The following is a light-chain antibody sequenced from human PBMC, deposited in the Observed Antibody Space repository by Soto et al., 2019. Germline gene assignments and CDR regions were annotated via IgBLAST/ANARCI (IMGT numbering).Light chain of an antibody. Sequence: ETVLTQSQATLSLSPGERATLSCRASESVSRYLAWYQQKPGQAPRLLIYDASRRATGIPARFSGSGSGTDFTLTISSLEPEDCGVYYCQQRSDWPLWTFGQGTKVEIK. J-gene: IGKJ1*01. V-gene: IGKV3-11*01. CDR1: ESVSRY. CDR2: DAS. CDR3: QQRSDWPLWT.